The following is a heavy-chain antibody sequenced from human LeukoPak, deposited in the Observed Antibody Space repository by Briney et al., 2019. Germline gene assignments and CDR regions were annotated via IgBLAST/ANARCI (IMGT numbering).Heavy chain of an antibody. CDR1: GGSFSGYY. V-gene: IGHV4-34*01. D-gene: IGHD6-13*01. Sequence: SETLSLTCAVYGGSFSGYYWSWIRQPPGKGLEWIGEINHSGSTNYNPSLKSRVTISVDTSKNQFSLKLSSVTAADTAVYYCARDRSSSSSPRAYYFDYWGQGTLVTVSS. CDR2: INHSGST. J-gene: IGHJ4*02. CDR3: ARDRSSSSSPRAYYFDY.